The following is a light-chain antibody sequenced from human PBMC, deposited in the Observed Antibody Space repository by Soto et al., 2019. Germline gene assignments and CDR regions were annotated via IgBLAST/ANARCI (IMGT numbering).Light chain of an antibody. CDR2: EVT. J-gene: IGLJ2*01. CDR1: RDDIGAYDY. V-gene: IGLV2-14*01. Sequence: QSALTQPASVSGSPGQSITISCAGTRDDIGAYDYASWCQQHPGNAPKLLVYEVTNRPSGVSDRFSGSKSGNTASLTISGLQAEDEADYYCNSYTNSSAVVFGGGTKVTVL. CDR3: NSYTNSSAVV.